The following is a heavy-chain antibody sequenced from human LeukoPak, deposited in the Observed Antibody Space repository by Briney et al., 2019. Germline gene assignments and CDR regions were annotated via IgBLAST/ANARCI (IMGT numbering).Heavy chain of an antibody. V-gene: IGHV3-21*01. J-gene: IGHJ4*02. CDR1: GFTFSSYS. CDR2: ISSSSSYI. CDR3: ARECGVSSTSCYADGGDY. D-gene: IGHD2-2*01. Sequence: GGSLRLSCAASGFTFSSYSMNWVRQATGKGLEWVSSISSSSSYIYYADSVKGRFTISRDNAKNSLCLQMNSLRAEDTAVYYCARECGVSSTSCYADGGDYWGQGTLVTVSS.